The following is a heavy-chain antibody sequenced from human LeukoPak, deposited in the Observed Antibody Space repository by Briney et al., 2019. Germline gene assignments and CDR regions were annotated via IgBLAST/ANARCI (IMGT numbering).Heavy chain of an antibody. D-gene: IGHD5-18*01. Sequence: GGSLRLSCAASGFTFSSYGMHWVRQAPGKGLEWVAVISYDGSNKYYADSVKGRFTISRDNSKNTLYLQMNSLRAEDTAVYYCARDPFSAMVKGSYFDYWGQGTLVTVSS. CDR3: ARDPFSAMVKGSYFDY. CDR2: ISYDGSNK. J-gene: IGHJ4*02. V-gene: IGHV3-30*03. CDR1: GFTFSSYG.